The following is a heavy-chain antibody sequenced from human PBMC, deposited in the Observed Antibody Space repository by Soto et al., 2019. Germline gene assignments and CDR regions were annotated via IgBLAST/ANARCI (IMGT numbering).Heavy chain of an antibody. CDR2: IFYSRST. CDR1: GGSISRSGYY. V-gene: IGHV4-39*01. CDR3: ARIVRGIVITYYYMDV. Sequence: SGTLSLTCTVSGGSISRSGYYWGWIRQPPGKGLEWIGSIFYSRSTYYNPSLQSRVTISVDTSTNQFSLKLRSVTAADTAVYYCARIVRGIVITYYYMDVWGKGTAVTVSS. D-gene: IGHD2-21*01. J-gene: IGHJ6*03.